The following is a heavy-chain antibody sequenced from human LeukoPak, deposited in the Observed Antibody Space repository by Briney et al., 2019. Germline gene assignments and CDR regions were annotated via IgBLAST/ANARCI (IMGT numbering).Heavy chain of an antibody. CDR3: ARVFLEWLSFDY. Sequence: ASVKVSCKASGYTFTGYYMHWVRQAPGQGLEWMGWINPNSGGTNYAQKFQGRVTMTRGTSISTAYMELSRLRSDDTAVYYCARVFLEWLSFDYWGQGTLVTVSS. J-gene: IGHJ4*02. CDR2: INPNSGGT. V-gene: IGHV1-2*02. D-gene: IGHD3-3*01. CDR1: GYTFTGYY.